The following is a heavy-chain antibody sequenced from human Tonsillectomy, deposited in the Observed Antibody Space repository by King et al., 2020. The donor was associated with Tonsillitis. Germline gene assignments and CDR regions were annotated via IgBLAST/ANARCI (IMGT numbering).Heavy chain of an antibody. J-gene: IGHJ3*01. Sequence: QLVQSGGGVVQPGRSLRLSCAASGFTFSSYAMHWVRQAPGKGLEWVAVISFDGSDKYYADSVKGRFTISRDNSKNTLSLQMNSLRAEDTAVYYCARDQTYYDSSGYYSDWGQGTMVTVSS. CDR2: ISFDGSDK. CDR1: GFTFSSYA. D-gene: IGHD3-22*01. CDR3: ARDQTYYDSSGYYSD. V-gene: IGHV3-30-3*01.